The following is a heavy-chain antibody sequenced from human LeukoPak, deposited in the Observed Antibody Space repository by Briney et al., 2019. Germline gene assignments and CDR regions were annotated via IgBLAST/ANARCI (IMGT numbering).Heavy chain of an antibody. CDR2: IKARADGGTA. Sequence: PGGSLRLSCAASGFTFSSAWMTWVRQAPGQGLDWVGRIKARADGGTAEYAAPVKGRFTISRDDSKNTLYLQMNSLKTEDTAAYYCTTGGSGWFSYWGQGTLVTVSS. V-gene: IGHV3-15*01. D-gene: IGHD6-19*01. CDR3: TTGGSGWFSY. J-gene: IGHJ4*02. CDR1: GFTFSSAW.